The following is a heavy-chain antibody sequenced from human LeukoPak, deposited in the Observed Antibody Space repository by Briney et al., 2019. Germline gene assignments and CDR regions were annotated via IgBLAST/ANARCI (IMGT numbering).Heavy chain of an antibody. CDR3: AKGDSYDLYGMDV. V-gene: IGHV3-9*01. J-gene: IGHJ6*02. Sequence: QSGGSLRLSCAASGFTFDDYAMHWVRQAPGKGLEWVSGISWNSGSIGYADSVKGRFTIPRDNAKNSLYLQMNSLRAEDTALYYCAKGDSYDLYGMDVWGQGTTVTVSS. D-gene: IGHD3-3*01. CDR1: GFTFDDYA. CDR2: ISWNSGSI.